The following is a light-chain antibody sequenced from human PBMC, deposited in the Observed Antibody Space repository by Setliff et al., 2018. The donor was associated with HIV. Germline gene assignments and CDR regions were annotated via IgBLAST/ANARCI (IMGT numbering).Light chain of an antibody. J-gene: IGLJ2*01. CDR1: SSDVGGYNY. V-gene: IGLV2-14*03. CDR3: CTYAGTSSLI. CDR2: ELS. Sequence: QSVLTQPASVSGSPGQSITISCTGTSSDVGGYNYVSWYQQHPNKAPKLMIYELSDRPSGVSNRFSGSKSGNTASLTISGLQAEDEADYYCCTYAGTSSLIFGGGTKVTVL.